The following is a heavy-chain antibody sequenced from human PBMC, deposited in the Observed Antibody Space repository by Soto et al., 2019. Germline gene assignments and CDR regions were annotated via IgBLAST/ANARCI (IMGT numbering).Heavy chain of an antibody. CDR1: GFTFSSYG. V-gene: IGHV3-30*18. CDR3: AKAAWEWELRGPDAFDI. Sequence: GGSLRLSCAASGFTFSSYGMHWVRQAPGKGLEWVAVISYDGSNKYYADSVKGRFTISRDNSKNTLYLQMNSLRAEDTAVYYCAKAAWEWELRGPDAFDIWGQGTMVTVSS. CDR2: ISYDGSNK. J-gene: IGHJ3*02. D-gene: IGHD1-26*01.